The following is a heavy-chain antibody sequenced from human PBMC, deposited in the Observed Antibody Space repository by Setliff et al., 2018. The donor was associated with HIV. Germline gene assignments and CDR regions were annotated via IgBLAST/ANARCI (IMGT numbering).Heavy chain of an antibody. Sequence: ASVKVSCKPSGYSFTNHYMHWVRQAPGQGLEWMGVINPTGGSTRNTQKFQGRVAMTRDTSTSTVYMELSSLRSEDTAVYYCARMYSGYDWSPAGARTRYFDYWGQGTLVTVSS. J-gene: IGHJ4*02. CDR2: INPTGGST. CDR3: ARMYSGYDWSPAGARTRYFDY. D-gene: IGHD5-12*01. V-gene: IGHV1-46*01. CDR1: GYSFTNHY.